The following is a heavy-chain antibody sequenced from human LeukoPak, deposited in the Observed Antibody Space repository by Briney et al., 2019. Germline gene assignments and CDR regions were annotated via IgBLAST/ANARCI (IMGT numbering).Heavy chain of an antibody. CDR2: IWYDGSNK. V-gene: IGHV3-33*01. J-gene: IGHJ3*02. D-gene: IGHD6-19*01. CDR3: ARPLRGYSSGWYGSDAFDI. Sequence: GFLRLSCAASGVTFSSYGMHWVRQAPGKGLEWVAVIWYDGSNKYYADSVKGRFTISRDNSKNTLYLQMNSLRAEDTAVYYCARPLRGYSSGWYGSDAFDIWGQGTMVTVSS. CDR1: GVTFSSYG.